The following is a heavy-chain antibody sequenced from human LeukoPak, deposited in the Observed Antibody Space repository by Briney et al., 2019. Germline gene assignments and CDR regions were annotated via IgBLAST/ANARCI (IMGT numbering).Heavy chain of an antibody. V-gene: IGHV3-21*01. CDR1: EFTFSSYT. Sequence: PGGSLRLSCAASEFTFSSYTINWVRQAPGKGLEWVSSISSTSTYISYADPVKGRFTISRDNAKNSLYLQMNSLRAEDTAVYYCARGGGNFDYWGQGTLVTVSS. CDR3: ARGGGNFDY. J-gene: IGHJ4*02. CDR2: ISSTSTYI. D-gene: IGHD2-15*01.